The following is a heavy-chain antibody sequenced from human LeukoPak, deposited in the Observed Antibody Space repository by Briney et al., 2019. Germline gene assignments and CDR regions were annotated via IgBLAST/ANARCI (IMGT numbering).Heavy chain of an antibody. D-gene: IGHD2-21*01. V-gene: IGHV3-23*01. J-gene: IGHJ4*02. Sequence: GGSLRLSCAAAGFTFSSYAMSWVRQAPGEGLEWVSAISGSGGSTYYADSVKGRFTISRDNSKNTMYLQMNSLRAEDTAVYYCAKFLPTHIVVANYYFDYWGQGTLVTVSS. CDR2: ISGSGGST. CDR3: AKFLPTHIVVANYYFDY. CDR1: GFTFSSYA.